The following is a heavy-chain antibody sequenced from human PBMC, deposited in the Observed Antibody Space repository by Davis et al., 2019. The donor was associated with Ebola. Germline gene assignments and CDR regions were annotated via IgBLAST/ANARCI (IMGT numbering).Heavy chain of an antibody. CDR3: ARLVLEQWLDY. D-gene: IGHD6-19*01. CDR2: INHSGST. CDR1: GGSFSGYY. J-gene: IGHJ4*02. Sequence: MPGGSLRLSCAVYGGSFSGYYWSWIRQPPGKGLEWIGEINHSGSTNYNPSLKSRVTISVDTSKNQFSLKLSSVTAADTAVYYCARLVLEQWLDYWGQGTLVTVSS. V-gene: IGHV4-34*01.